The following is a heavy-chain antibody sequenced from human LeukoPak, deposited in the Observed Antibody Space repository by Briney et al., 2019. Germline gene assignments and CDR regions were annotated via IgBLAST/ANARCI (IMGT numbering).Heavy chain of an antibody. Sequence: SVKLSCKASGVTFSSYAISWVRQAPGPGLEWMGGIITMFGTASYAQKFQGRVTITADESTSTAYMELSSLRSEDTAVYYCARASNYYDSSGYEGGFDYWGQGTLVTVSS. CDR1: GVTFSSYA. CDR3: ARASNYYDSSGYEGGFDY. CDR2: IITMFGTA. V-gene: IGHV1-69*13. D-gene: IGHD3-22*01. J-gene: IGHJ4*02.